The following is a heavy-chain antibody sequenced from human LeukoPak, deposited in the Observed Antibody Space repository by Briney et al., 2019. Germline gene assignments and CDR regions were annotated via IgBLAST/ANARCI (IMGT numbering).Heavy chain of an antibody. J-gene: IGHJ3*02. V-gene: IGHV4-31*03. CDR2: IYYSGST. CDR1: GGSISSGGYY. D-gene: IGHD3-22*01. Sequence: SETLSLTCTVSGGSISSGGYYWSWIRQHPGKGLEWIGYIYYSGSTYYNPSLKSRVTISVDTSKNQFSLQLSSVTAADTAVYYCARGHYYDSGDAFDIWGQGTMVTVSS. CDR3: ARGHYYDSGDAFDI.